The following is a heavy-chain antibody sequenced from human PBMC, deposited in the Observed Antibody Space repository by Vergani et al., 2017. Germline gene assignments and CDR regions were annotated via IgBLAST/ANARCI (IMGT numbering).Heavy chain of an antibody. V-gene: IGHV4-34*01. CDR3: ARGHDSSSWYGVDY. J-gene: IGHJ4*02. D-gene: IGHD6-13*01. CDR1: GGSFSGYY. Sequence: QVQLQESGPGLVKPSETLSLTCTVSGGSFSGYYWSWIRQPPGKGLEWIGEINHSGSTNYNPSLKSRFTISVDTSKNQFSLKLSSVTAADTAVYYCARGHDSSSWYGVDYWGQGTLVTVSS. CDR2: INHSGST.